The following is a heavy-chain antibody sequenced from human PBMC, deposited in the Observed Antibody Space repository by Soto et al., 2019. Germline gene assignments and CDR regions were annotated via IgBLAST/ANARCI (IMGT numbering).Heavy chain of an antibody. CDR2: ISSSGSTI. CDR1: GFTFSDYY. V-gene: IGHV3-11*01. D-gene: IGHD2-15*01. J-gene: IGHJ6*03. CDR3: AREGCSGGSCYAPQYYYYMDV. Sequence: PGGSLRLSCAASGFTFSDYYMSWIRQAPGKGLEWVSYISSSGSTIYYADSVKGRFTISRDNAKNSLYLQMNSLRAEDTAVYYCAREGCSGGSCYAPQYYYYMDVCGQGTTVTVSS.